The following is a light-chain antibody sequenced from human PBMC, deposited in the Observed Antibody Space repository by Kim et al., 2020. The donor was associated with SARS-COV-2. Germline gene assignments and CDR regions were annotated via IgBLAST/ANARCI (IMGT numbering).Light chain of an antibody. CDR2: QDN. Sequence: SYELTQPPSMSVSPGQTANITCSGDKLGDKYICWYQQKPGQSPVLVIFQDNNRPSGVPERFSGSNSGNTATLTISGTQAMDEADYYCQAWDSGTAVFGGGTQLTVL. J-gene: IGLJ2*01. V-gene: IGLV3-1*01. CDR1: KLGDKY. CDR3: QAWDSGTAV.